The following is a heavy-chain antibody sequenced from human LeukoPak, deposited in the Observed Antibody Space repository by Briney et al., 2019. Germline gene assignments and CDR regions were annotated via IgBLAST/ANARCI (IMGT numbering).Heavy chain of an antibody. V-gene: IGHV4-59*01. Sequence: PSETLSLTCTVSGGSISSYYWSWIRQPPGRGLEWIGFISYSVSADYNPSLKSRVTISVDTSKNQFSLKLSSVTAADTAVYYCARARSWLRIDYWGQGALVTVSS. CDR1: GGSISSYY. D-gene: IGHD6-13*01. J-gene: IGHJ4*02. CDR2: ISYSVSA. CDR3: ARARSWLRIDY.